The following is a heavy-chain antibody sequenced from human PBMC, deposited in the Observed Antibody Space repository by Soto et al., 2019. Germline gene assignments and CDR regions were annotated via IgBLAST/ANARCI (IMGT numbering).Heavy chain of an antibody. J-gene: IGHJ6*02. Sequence: GGSLRLSCAASGFTFSSYWMHWVRQGPGKGLVWVARIKSDGSSITYADSVKGRFTISRDNSKNTLYLQMNSLRAEDTAVYYCARDRNYGSGSYLYYYYGMDVWGQGTTVTVSS. CDR2: IKSDGSSI. CDR1: GFTFSSYW. CDR3: ARDRNYGSGSYLYYYYGMDV. D-gene: IGHD3-10*01. V-gene: IGHV3-74*03.